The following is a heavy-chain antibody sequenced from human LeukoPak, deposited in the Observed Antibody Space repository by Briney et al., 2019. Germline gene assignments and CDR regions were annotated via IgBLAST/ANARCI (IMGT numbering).Heavy chain of an antibody. CDR3: ARDSCSGGSCYNYMDV. CDR1: GGSISSYY. Sequence: SETLSLTCTVSGGSISSYYWSWIRQPPGKGLEWIGYIYYSGSTNYNPSLKSRVTISVDASKNQFSLKLSSVTAADTAVYYCARDSCSGGSCYNYMDVWGKGTTVTVSS. D-gene: IGHD2-15*01. CDR2: IYYSGST. V-gene: IGHV4-59*01. J-gene: IGHJ6*03.